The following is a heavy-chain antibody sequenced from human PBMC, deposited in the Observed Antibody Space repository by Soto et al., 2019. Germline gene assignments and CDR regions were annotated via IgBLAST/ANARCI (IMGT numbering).Heavy chain of an antibody. Sequence: GGSLRLSCAASEFTFSTSWMAWVRQAPGKGLEWVAVIKGDGSVKYYVDSVNGRFTISRDNAKHLLYLEMNSLRTEDTAVYYCARDQTPKTSGSWFDALDIWGQGAMVTVSS. D-gene: IGHD6-13*01. CDR1: EFTFSTSW. CDR3: ARDQTPKTSGSWFDALDI. CDR2: IKGDGSVK. V-gene: IGHV3-7*03. J-gene: IGHJ3*02.